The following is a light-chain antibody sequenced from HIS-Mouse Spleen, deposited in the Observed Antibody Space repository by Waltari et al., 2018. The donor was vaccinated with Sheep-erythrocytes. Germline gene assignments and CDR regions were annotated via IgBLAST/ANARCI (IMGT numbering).Light chain of an antibody. J-gene: IGKJ4*01. CDR2: DAS. CDR3: QQYDNLLT. CDR1: QDISNS. Sequence: DIPMTQSPSSLSASVGDRVTITCQASQDISNSLNWYQQKPGKAPKLLIYDASNLDTGVPSMFIGSGSGTDFTFTISSLQPEDSATYYCQQYDNLLTFGGGTKVEIK. V-gene: IGKV1-33*01.